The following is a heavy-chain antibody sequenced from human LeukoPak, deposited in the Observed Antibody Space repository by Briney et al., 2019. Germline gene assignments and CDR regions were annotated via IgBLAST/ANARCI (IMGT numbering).Heavy chain of an antibody. J-gene: IGHJ5*02. V-gene: IGHV3-30*03. CDR2: ISYDGSND. CDR1: LYSFNICV. Sequence: GRSLRLSSAAPLYSFNICVVLSVSQAPGKGLEWVAVISYDGSNDYYADSVKGRFTISRDNSKNTLYLQMNRLRTEDTAVYYCETENHHDSSAYIYPWGQGALVTVSS. D-gene: IGHD3-22*01. CDR3: ETENHHDSSAYIYP.